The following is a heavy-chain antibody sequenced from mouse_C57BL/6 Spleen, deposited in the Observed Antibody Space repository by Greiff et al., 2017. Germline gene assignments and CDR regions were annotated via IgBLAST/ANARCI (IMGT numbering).Heavy chain of an antibody. D-gene: IGHD1-1*01. V-gene: IGHV5-4*01. J-gene: IGHJ2*01. CDR2: ISDGGSYT. CDR1: GFTFSSYA. CDR3: ARDYYYGYYFDY. Sequence: EVQLQESGGGLVKPGGSLKLSCAASGFTFSSYAMSWVRQTPEKRLEWVATISDGGSYTYYPDNVKGRFTISRDNAKNNLYLQMSHLKSEDTAMYYCARDYYYGYYFDYWGQGTTLTVSS.